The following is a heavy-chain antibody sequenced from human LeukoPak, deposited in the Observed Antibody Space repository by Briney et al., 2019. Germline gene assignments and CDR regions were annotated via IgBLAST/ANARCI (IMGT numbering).Heavy chain of an antibody. CDR2: IYYSGST. CDR1: GGSISSSSYY. D-gene: IGHD3-22*01. Sequence: PSETLSLTCTVSGGSISSSSYYWGWIRQPPGKGLEWIGSIYYSGSTYYNPSLKSRVTISVDTSKNQFSLKLSSVTAADTAVYYCARADDSSGLPTNYDWGQGTLVTVSS. V-gene: IGHV4-39*07. CDR3: ARADDSSGLPTNYD. J-gene: IGHJ4*02.